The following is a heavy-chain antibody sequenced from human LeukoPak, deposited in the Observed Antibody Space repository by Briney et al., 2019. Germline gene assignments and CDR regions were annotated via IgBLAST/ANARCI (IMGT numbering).Heavy chain of an antibody. CDR1: GYTFTNYP. V-gene: IGHV1-3*01. Sequence: GASVKVFCKASGYTFTNYPIHWVRQAPGQRLEWMAWINAGNGNTKYSQKFQGRVTITRDTSASTAYMELSSLRSEDTAVYYCATWFGEPRIDYWGQGTLVTVSS. J-gene: IGHJ4*02. CDR2: INAGNGNT. CDR3: ATWFGEPRIDY. D-gene: IGHD3-10*01.